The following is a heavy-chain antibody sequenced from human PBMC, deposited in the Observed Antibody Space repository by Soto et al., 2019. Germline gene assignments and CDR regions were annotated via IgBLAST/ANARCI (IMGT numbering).Heavy chain of an antibody. V-gene: IGHV1-24*01. J-gene: IGHJ4*02. CDR1: GYTLTELS. CDR3: ASVENYYGSGSQNFDY. Sequence: ASVKVSCKVSGYTLTELSMHWVRQAPGKGLEWMGGFDPEDGETIYAQKFQGRVTITEDKSTSTAYMELSSLRSEDTAVYYCASVENYYGSGSQNFDYWGQGTLVTVSS. CDR2: FDPEDGET. D-gene: IGHD3-10*01.